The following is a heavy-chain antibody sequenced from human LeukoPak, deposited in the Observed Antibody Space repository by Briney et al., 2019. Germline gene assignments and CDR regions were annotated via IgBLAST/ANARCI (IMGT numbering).Heavy chain of an antibody. CDR3: ARDLPPLTLPTAPTNWFDP. J-gene: IGHJ5*02. Sequence: PSETLSLTCTVSGDSISSYYWSWIRQPPGKGLEWIGYIYYSGSTNYNPSLKSRVTMSVDTSKNQFSLKLSSVTAADTAVYYCARDLPPLTLPTAPTNWFDPWGQGTLVTVSS. CDR1: GDSISSYY. D-gene: IGHD2-2*01. CDR2: IYYSGST. V-gene: IGHV4-59*12.